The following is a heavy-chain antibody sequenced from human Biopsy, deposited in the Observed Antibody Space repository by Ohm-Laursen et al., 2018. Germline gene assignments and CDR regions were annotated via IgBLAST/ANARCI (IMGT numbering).Heavy chain of an antibody. CDR1: GDSISGDY. D-gene: IGHD2/OR15-2a*01. CDR2: IYYSGST. V-gene: IGHV4-59*01. J-gene: IGHJ6*02. CDR3: ARATNSTGWPYYYFYGIDV. Sequence: TLSLTCTVSGDSISGDYWSWIRQTPGKGLEWIGYIYYSGSTNYNPSLKSRVTISVDTSKNQFSLRLNSVTAADTAVYYCARATNSTGWPYYYFYGIDVWGQGTTVTVSS.